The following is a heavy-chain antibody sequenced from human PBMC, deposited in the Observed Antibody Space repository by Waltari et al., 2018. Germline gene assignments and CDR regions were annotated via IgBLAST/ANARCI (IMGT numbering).Heavy chain of an antibody. CDR3: ATVTKRGAVYYYYYGMDV. V-gene: IGHV1-24*01. CDR2: FDPEDGET. D-gene: IGHD1-1*01. CDR1: GYTLTELS. Sequence: QVQLVPSGAEVKKPGAAVKVSCKVYGYTLTELSMHWVSQAPGKGLEWMGGFDPEDGETIYAQKFQGRVTMTEDTSTDTAYMELSSLRSEDTAVYYCATVTKRGAVYYYYYGMDVWGQGTTVTVSS. J-gene: IGHJ6*02.